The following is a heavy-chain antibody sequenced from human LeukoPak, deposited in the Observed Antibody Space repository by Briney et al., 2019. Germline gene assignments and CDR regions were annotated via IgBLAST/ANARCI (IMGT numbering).Heavy chain of an antibody. CDR1: GFTFDDYA. Sequence: GGSLRLSCAASGFTFDDYAIHWVRQATGKGLEWVSGISWNSGSIDYADSVKGRFTISRDNAKNSLYLQMNSLRPEDTAFYYCAKGTGRYWTFFDYWGQGTLVTVSS. CDR3: AKGTGRYWTFFDY. V-gene: IGHV3-9*01. D-gene: IGHD1-26*01. J-gene: IGHJ4*02. CDR2: ISWNSGSI.